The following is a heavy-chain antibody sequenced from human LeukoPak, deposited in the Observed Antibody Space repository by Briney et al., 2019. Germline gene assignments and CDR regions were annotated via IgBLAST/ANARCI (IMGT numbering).Heavy chain of an antibody. D-gene: IGHD3-10*01. CDR3: ARTFITMVRGGWFDP. J-gene: IGHJ5*02. CDR2: IYHSGST. CDR1: GGSISSGNW. Sequence: SETLSLTCAVSGGSISSGNWWSWVRQPPGKGLEWIGEIYHSGSTNYNPSLRSRVTISVDKSKNQFSLKLSSVTAADTAVYYCARTFITMVRGGWFDPWGQGTLVTVSS. V-gene: IGHV4-4*02.